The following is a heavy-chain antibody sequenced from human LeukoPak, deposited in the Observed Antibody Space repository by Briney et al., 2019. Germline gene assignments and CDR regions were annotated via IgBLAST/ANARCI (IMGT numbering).Heavy chain of an antibody. Sequence: PGGSLRLSCAASGFTFSSYAMSWVGQAPGKGLEWVSAISGSGGSTYYADSVKGRFTISRDNSKNTLYLQINSLRAEDTAVYYCAKAGIAVAGNGDYWGQGTLVTVSS. CDR3: AKAGIAVAGNGDY. J-gene: IGHJ4*02. D-gene: IGHD6-19*01. V-gene: IGHV3-23*01. CDR1: GFTFSSYA. CDR2: ISGSGGST.